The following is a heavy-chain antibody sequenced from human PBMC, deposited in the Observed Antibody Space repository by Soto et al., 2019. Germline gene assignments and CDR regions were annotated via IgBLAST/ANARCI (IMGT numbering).Heavy chain of an antibody. CDR1: GYPVTAYY. Sequence: QLHLVQSGAVVKKPGASVTVSCSASGYPVTAYYMHWVRQAPGRGLEWMGGINPATGAAKYTQTFQGRVTMTRAASTSPVFLELSGLASEDTAVFYLARGGGVGVAGSAAFDMWGQGTLVTVSS. D-gene: IGHD3-3*01. CDR3: ARGGGVGVAGSAAFDM. J-gene: IGHJ3*02. V-gene: IGHV1-2*02. CDR2: INPATGAA.